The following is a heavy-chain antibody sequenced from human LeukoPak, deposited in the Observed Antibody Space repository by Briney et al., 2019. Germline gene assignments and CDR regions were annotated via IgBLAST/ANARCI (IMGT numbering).Heavy chain of an antibody. V-gene: IGHV3-49*04. CDR3: TRVIVATKDY. Sequence: GGSLRLSCTGSGFTYGDYAMNWVRQAPGKGLEWVGFIRSKAYGGTPEYAASVKGRFTISRDDSKSIAYLQMNSLKTEDTAVYYCTRVIVATKDYWGQGTLVTVSS. J-gene: IGHJ4*02. CDR1: GFTYGDYA. D-gene: IGHD5-12*01. CDR2: IRSKAYGGTP.